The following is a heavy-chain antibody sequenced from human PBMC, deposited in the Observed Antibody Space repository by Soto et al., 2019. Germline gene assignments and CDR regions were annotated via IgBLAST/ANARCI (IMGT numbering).Heavy chain of an antibody. CDR2: ITTSSSSR. Sequence: PGGSLRLSCAASGFIFSNCIMNCVRQALGRGLAWVSSITTSSSSRYFANSLKGRFTFSRDNAMSSLYLHMNSLRAEDTAVHYCATSRADTAMVSDYWGRGTLVTVSS. V-gene: IGHV3-21*04. CDR3: ATSRADTAMVSDY. CDR1: GFIFSNCI. D-gene: IGHD5-18*01. J-gene: IGHJ4*02.